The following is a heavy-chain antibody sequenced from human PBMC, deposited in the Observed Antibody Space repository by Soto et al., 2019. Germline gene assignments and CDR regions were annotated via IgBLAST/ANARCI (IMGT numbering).Heavy chain of an antibody. V-gene: IGHV3-23*01. CDR1: GFTFSSYA. D-gene: IGHD3-3*01. CDR2: ISGSGGST. CDR3: ARDRHDFWSGYSYHWFDP. Sequence: GGSLRLSCAASGFTFSSYAMSWVRQAPGKGLEWVSAISGSGGSTYYADSVKGRFTISRDNAKNSLYLQMNSLRAEDTAVYYCARDRHDFWSGYSYHWFDPWGQGTLVTVSS. J-gene: IGHJ5*02.